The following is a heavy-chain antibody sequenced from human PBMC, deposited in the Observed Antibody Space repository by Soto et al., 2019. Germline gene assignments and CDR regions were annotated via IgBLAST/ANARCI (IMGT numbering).Heavy chain of an antibody. CDR1: GYTFNFYG. V-gene: IGHV1-18*01. CDR2: ISGFNGNT. D-gene: IGHD3-16*01. CDR3: ARIGVSSGHESPDFDS. J-gene: IGHJ4*02. Sequence: ASVKVSCRASGYTFNFYGITWVRQAPGQGLEWMGWISGFNGNTNYAADLQGRVTMTTDTSTSTAYMELRGLRSDDTAVYYCARIGVSSGHESPDFDSWGQGTLVTVSS.